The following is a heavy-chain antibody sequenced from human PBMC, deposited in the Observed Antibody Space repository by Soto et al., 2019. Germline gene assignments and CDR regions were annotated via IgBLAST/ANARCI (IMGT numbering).Heavy chain of an antibody. V-gene: IGHV1-18*01. Sequence: ASVKVSCKASGYTFTSYGISWVRQAPGQGLEWMGWISAYNGNTNYAQKLQGRVTMTTDTSTSTAYMELRSLRSDDTAVYYCARDQNYYGSGSPSKFDTWGQGTLVTVSS. CDR2: ISAYNGNT. CDR3: ARDQNYYGSGSPSKFDT. CDR1: GYTFTSYG. J-gene: IGHJ5*02. D-gene: IGHD3-10*01.